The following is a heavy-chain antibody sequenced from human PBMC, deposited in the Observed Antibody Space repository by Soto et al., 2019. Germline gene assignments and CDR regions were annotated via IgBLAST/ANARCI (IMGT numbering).Heavy chain of an antibody. J-gene: IGHJ6*02. CDR1: GGSISSYY. V-gene: IGHV4-59*08. D-gene: IGHD3-22*01. Sequence: PSETLSLTCTVSGGSISSYYWSWIRQPPGKGLKWIGYIYYSGSTNYNPSLKSRVTISVDTSKNQFSLKLSSVTAADTAVYYCARHPSRRYYDSSGYYYPLVYGMDVWGQGTTVT. CDR3: ARHPSRRYYDSSGYYYPLVYGMDV. CDR2: IYYSGST.